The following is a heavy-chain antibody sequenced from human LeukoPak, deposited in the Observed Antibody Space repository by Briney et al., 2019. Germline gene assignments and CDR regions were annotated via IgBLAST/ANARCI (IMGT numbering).Heavy chain of an antibody. Sequence: SETLSLTCTVSGGSISSYYWSWIRQSPGKGLEWIGYIYYSGTTNYNRSLKRRVAISLDTSKNQFSLQVRSVTAADTAVYYCARERGDTAAPDAFDIWGQGTLVTVSS. CDR1: GGSISSYY. CDR3: ARERGDTAAPDAFDI. CDR2: IYYSGTT. V-gene: IGHV4-59*01. J-gene: IGHJ3*02. D-gene: IGHD5-18*01.